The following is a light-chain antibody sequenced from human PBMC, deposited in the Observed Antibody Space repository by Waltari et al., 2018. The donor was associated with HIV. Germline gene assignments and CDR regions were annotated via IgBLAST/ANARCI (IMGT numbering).Light chain of an antibody. CDR2: AAS. Sequence: SSLSASVGDRVTITCRANQGISTWLAWYQQKPEKAPKSLIYAASSLQSGVPSRFSGSGSGTDFTLTINSLQPEDFGNYYCQQYKSYPITFGQGTRLEIK. V-gene: IGKV1D-16*01. CDR1: QGISTW. CDR3: QQYKSYPIT. J-gene: IGKJ5*01.